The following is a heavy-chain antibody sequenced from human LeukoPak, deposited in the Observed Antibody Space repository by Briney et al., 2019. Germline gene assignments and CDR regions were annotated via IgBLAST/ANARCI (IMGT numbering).Heavy chain of an antibody. D-gene: IGHD3-3*01. CDR3: ARIRGDFWSGYYTGFSQGGFDY. J-gene: IGHJ4*02. CDR1: GYTFTGYY. CDR2: INPNSGGT. Sequence: ASVKVSCKASGYTFTGYYMHWVRQAPGQGLEWMGWINPNSGGTNYAQKFQGRVTMTRDTSISTAYVELSRLRSDDTAVYYCARIRGDFWSGYYTGFSQGGFDYWGQGTLVTVSS. V-gene: IGHV1-2*02.